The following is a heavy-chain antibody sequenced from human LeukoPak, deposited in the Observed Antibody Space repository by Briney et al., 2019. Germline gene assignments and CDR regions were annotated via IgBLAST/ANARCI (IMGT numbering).Heavy chain of an antibody. CDR2: IHPISGAT. V-gene: IGHV1-2*02. J-gene: IGHJ4*02. Sequence: ASVKVSCKASGYTFTDSSIHWVRQAPGQGLEWLGWIHPISGATHYKQKFQGRVILTRDTSIGTAYMEVTRLTSDDTAVYYCAGGESVIRITYPWGQGTQVTVSS. CDR1: GYTFTDSS. D-gene: IGHD3-16*01. CDR3: AGGESVIRITYP.